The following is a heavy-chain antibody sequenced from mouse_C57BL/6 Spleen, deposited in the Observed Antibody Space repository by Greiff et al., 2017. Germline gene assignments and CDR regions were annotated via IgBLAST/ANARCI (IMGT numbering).Heavy chain of an antibody. CDR2: INPNNGGT. CDR3: AVGTRSNWYFDV. CDR1: GYTFTDYY. D-gene: IGHD3-3*01. Sequence: EVQLQQSGPELVKPGASVKISCKASGYTFTDYYMNWVKQSHGKSLEWIGDINPNNGGTSYNQKFKGKATLTVDKSSSTAYMELRSLTSEDSAVYYGAVGTRSNWYFDVWGTGTTVTVSS. V-gene: IGHV1-26*01. J-gene: IGHJ1*03.